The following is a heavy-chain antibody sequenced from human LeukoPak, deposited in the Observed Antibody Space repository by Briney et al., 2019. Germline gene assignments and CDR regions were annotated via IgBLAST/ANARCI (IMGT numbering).Heavy chain of an antibody. J-gene: IGHJ4*02. V-gene: IGHV4-39*07. CDR2: IYYTGST. D-gene: IGHD6-13*01. CDR1: GDSISSSSYF. Sequence: TSETLSLTCTVSGDSISSSSYFWGWIRQPPGKGLEWIGSIYYTGSTDYTPSLKSRATISADTSKNQFSLKLTSVTAADTAVYYCSSLEVSSSWRYWGQGTLVTVSS. CDR3: SSLEVSSSWRY.